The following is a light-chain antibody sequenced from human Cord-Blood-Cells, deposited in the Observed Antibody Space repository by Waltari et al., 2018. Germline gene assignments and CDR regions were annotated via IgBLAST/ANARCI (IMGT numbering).Light chain of an antibody. J-gene: IGKJ4*01. CDR3: QQRSNWPPT. CDR1: QSVSSY. V-gene: IGKV3-11*01. Sequence: EIVLTQSPATLSLSPGESATISCRASQSVSSYLAWYQQKPGQAPRLLIYDASNRATGIPARFSGSGSGTDFTLTISSLEPXDFAXYYCQQRSNWPPTFGGGTKVEIK. CDR2: DAS.